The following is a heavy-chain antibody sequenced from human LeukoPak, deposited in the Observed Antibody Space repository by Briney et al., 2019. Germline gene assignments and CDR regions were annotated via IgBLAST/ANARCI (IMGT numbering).Heavy chain of an antibody. Sequence: GESLKISCKGSGYSFTSYWIGWVRQMPGKGLERMGIIYPGDSDTRYSPSFQGQVTISADKSISTAYLQWSSLKASDTAMYYCARHKASVYYYYGMDVWGQGTTVTVSS. CDR3: ARHKASVYYYYGMDV. J-gene: IGHJ6*02. V-gene: IGHV5-51*01. CDR2: IYPGDSDT. CDR1: GYSFTSYW.